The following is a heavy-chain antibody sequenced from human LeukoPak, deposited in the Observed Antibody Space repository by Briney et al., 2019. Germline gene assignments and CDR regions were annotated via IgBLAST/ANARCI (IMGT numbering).Heavy chain of an antibody. J-gene: IGHJ4*02. D-gene: IGHD5-24*01. CDR3: ARDGRDGYNLLDY. V-gene: IGHV4-59*01. CDR2: IYYSGST. Sequence: SETLSLTCTVSGGSISSYYWSWIRQLPGKGLEWIGYIYYSGSTNYNPSLKSRVTISVDTSKNQFSLKLSSVTAADTAVYYCARDGRDGYNLLDYWGQGTLVTVSS. CDR1: GGSISSYY.